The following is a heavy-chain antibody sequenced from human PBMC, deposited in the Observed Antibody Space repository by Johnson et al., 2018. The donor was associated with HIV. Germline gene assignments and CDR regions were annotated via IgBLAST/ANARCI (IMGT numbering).Heavy chain of an antibody. CDR3: ARGQLDNAFDI. Sequence: VQLVESGGGLVKPGGSLRLSCAASGFTVSSNYMSWVRQAPGKGLEWVSVIYSGGSTHYADSVKGRFTMSRDNSKNTLYLQMNSLRGEDTAVYYCARGQLDNAFDIWGQGTMVTVFS. D-gene: IGHD6-13*01. CDR1: GFTVSSNY. CDR2: IYSGGST. V-gene: IGHV3-66*02. J-gene: IGHJ3*02.